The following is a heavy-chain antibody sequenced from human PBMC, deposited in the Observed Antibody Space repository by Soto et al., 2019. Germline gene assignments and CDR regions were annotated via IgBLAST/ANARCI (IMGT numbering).Heavy chain of an antibody. D-gene: IGHD6-13*01. Sequence: EVQLLESGGGLVQPGGSQRLSCAASGFTFSTYGMSWIRQAPGKGLEWVSSISTSGGSTFYAESVKGRFTISRDNSKNTLNLQMNSLRAEDTAVYYCAKDKIYIADHYGMDVWGQGTTVTVSS. J-gene: IGHJ6*02. CDR1: GFTFSTYG. CDR3: AKDKIYIADHYGMDV. V-gene: IGHV3-23*01. CDR2: ISTSGGST.